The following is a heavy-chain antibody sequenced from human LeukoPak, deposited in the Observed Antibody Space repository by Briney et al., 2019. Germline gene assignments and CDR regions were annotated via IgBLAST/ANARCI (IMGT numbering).Heavy chain of an antibody. D-gene: IGHD3-3*01. CDR3: ATENYDFWSGYY. CDR1: GGTFSSYA. J-gene: IGHJ4*02. Sequence: SVKVSCKASGGTFSSYAISWVRQASGQGLEWMGGIIPIFGTANYAQKLQGRVTITADESTSTAYMELSSLRSEDTAVYYCATENYDFWSGYYWGQGTLVTVSS. V-gene: IGHV1-69*01. CDR2: IIPIFGTA.